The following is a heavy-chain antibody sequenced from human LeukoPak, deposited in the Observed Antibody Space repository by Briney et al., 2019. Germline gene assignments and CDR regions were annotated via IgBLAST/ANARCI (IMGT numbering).Heavy chain of an antibody. Sequence: GGSLRLSCAASGFTFSSYAMHWVRQAPGKGLEWVAVISYDGSNKYYADSVKGRFTISRDNSKNTLYLQMNSLRAEDTAVYYCARDYGDIVVVPAAGIYYYGMDVWGQGTTVTVSS. CDR3: ARDYGDIVVVPAAGIYYYGMDV. D-gene: IGHD2-2*01. J-gene: IGHJ6*02. V-gene: IGHV3-30*04. CDR2: ISYDGSNK. CDR1: GFTFSSYA.